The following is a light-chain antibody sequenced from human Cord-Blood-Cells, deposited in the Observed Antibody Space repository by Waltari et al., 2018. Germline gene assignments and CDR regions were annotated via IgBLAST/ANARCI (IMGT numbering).Light chain of an antibody. Sequence: ELVLTQSPGPLSLSPGERATLSCRASQSVSSSYLAWYQQKPGQAPRLLIYGASSRATGIPDRFSGSGSGTDFTLTISRLEPEDFAVYYCQQYGSSNPYSFGQGTKLEIK. V-gene: IGKV3-20*01. CDR2: GAS. CDR3: QQYGSSNPYS. J-gene: IGKJ2*03. CDR1: QSVSSSY.